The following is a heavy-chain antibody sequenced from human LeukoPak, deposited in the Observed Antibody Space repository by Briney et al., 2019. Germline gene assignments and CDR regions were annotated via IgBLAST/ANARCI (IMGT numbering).Heavy chain of an antibody. CDR3: AKSRGSSCYGPIDY. CDR2: ISDSGGST. V-gene: IGHV3-23*01. D-gene: IGHD2-2*01. CDR1: GFTFSGYA. J-gene: IGHJ4*02. Sequence: GGSLRLSCAASGFTFSGYAMTWVRQAPGKGLEWVSAISDSGGSTYYADSVEGRFTISRDNSKNTLYLQMNSLRAEDTAVYYCAKSRGSSCYGPIDYWGQETLVTVSS.